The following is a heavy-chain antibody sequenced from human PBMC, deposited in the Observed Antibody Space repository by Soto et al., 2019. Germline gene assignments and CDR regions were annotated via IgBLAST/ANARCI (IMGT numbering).Heavy chain of an antibody. CDR3: GRHGFGSLHGLVDV. CDR2: IQYTGYS. CDR1: GGSITNYY. D-gene: IGHD3-10*01. V-gene: IGHV4-59*08. Sequence: QVQLQASGPGLVKPSETLSLTCTVSGGSITNYYCSWFPQPPGKGLEWIGYIQYTGYSAYNLSLKSRVALAMETAKTQFRLMLESVTATVTAVYYCGRHGFGSLHGLVDVWGQGTTVRVSS. J-gene: IGHJ6*02.